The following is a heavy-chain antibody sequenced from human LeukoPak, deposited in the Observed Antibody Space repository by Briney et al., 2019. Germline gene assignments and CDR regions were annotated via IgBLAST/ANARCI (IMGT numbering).Heavy chain of an antibody. D-gene: IGHD3-22*01. CDR3: AREVVSSLLSNFDAFHI. CDR2: INPNSGGT. V-gene: IGHV1-2*02. J-gene: IGHJ3*02. CDR1: GYTVTGYY. Sequence: GASVKLSCKASGYTVTGYYMHWVRQAPGQGLEWMGWINPNSGGTNYAQKFQGRVTLTRDTSISTAYMELSRLRSDDTAVYYCAREVVSSLLSNFDAFHIWGQGTMVTVSS.